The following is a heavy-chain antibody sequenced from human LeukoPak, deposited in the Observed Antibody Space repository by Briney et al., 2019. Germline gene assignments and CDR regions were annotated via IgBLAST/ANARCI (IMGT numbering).Heavy chain of an antibody. V-gene: IGHV3-48*01. D-gene: IGHD3-3*01. CDR1: GLSFSTYT. CDR3: ARDARFLEWLLWTD. J-gene: IGHJ4*02. Sequence: PGGSLRLSCAASGLSFSTYTMNWVRQAPGKGPEWLSYISSSSSTTYYADSVKGRFTMSRDNAKKSLYLQMNSLRAEDTAVYYCARDARFLEWLLWTDWGQGTLVTVSS. CDR2: ISSSSSTT.